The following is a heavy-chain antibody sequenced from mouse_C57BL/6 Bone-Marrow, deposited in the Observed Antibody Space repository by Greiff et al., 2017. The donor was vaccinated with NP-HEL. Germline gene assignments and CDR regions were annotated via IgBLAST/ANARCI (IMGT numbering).Heavy chain of an antibody. CDR1: GFTFTDYY. V-gene: IGHV7-3*01. CDR3: ARYTVYDGYFDY. D-gene: IGHD2-3*01. J-gene: IGHJ2*01. Sequence: DVMLVESGGGLVQPGGSLSLSCAASGFTFTDYYMSWVRQPPGKALEWLGFIRNKANGYTTEYSASVKGRFTISRDNSQSILYLQMNALRAEDSATYYCARYTVYDGYFDYCGQGTTLTVSS. CDR2: IRNKANGYTT.